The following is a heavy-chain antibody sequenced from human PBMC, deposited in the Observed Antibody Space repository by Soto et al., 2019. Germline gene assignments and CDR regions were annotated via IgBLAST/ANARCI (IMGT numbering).Heavy chain of an antibody. CDR2: IWYDGSNK. CDR1: GFTFSSYG. V-gene: IGHV3-33*01. Sequence: QVQLVESGGGVVQPGRSLRLSCAASGFTFSSYGMHWVRQAPGKGLEWVAVIWYDGSNKYYADSVKGRFTISRDNSKNTLYLQMNSLRAEDTAVYYCAIRVDYDYVWGSYRLPDAFDIWGQGTMVTVSS. J-gene: IGHJ3*02. D-gene: IGHD3-16*02. CDR3: AIRVDYDYVWGSYRLPDAFDI.